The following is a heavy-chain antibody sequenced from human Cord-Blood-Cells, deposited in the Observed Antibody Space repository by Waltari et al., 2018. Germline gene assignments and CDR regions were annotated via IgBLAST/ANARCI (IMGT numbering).Heavy chain of an antibody. Sequence: QLQLQESGPGLVKPSQTLALTCAVSGGSPSRSSYYWGWIRQPPGKGLEWIGSIYYSGSTYYNPSLKSRVTISVDTSKNQFSLKLSSVTAADTAVYYCARSANDFWSGYYFDYWGQGTLVTVSS. CDR1: GGSPSRSSYY. CDR2: IYYSGST. J-gene: IGHJ4*02. CDR3: ARSANDFWSGYYFDY. V-gene: IGHV4-39*01. D-gene: IGHD3-3*01.